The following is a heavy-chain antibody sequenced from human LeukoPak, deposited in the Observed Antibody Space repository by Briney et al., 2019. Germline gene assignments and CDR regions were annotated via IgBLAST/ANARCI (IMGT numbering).Heavy chain of an antibody. V-gene: IGHV4-38-2*02. J-gene: IGHJ4*02. Sequence: SETLSLTCTVSGYSISSGYYWGWIRQPPGKGLEWIGSIYYSGSTYYNPSLKSRVTISVDTSKNQFSLKLSSVTAADTAVYYCAREGIVLMVYAIDYWGQGTLVTVSS. D-gene: IGHD2-8*01. CDR2: IYYSGST. CDR1: GYSISSGYY. CDR3: AREGIVLMVYAIDY.